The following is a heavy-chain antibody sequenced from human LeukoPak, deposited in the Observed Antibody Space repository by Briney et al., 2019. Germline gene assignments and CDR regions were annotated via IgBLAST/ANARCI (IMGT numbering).Heavy chain of an antibody. Sequence: PGGSLRLSCTASGFTFGDYAMSWFRQAPGPGLERVGFIRSKSYGGTTEYAASVKGRSTSSRDDYKSIAYLQMNSLKTEDTAVYYCTRTSYRYGFYGIDVWGQGNTVTVSS. J-gene: IGHJ6*02. CDR1: GFTFGDYA. V-gene: IGHV3-49*03. D-gene: IGHD5-18*01. CDR3: TRTSYRYGFYGIDV. CDR2: IRSKSYGGTT.